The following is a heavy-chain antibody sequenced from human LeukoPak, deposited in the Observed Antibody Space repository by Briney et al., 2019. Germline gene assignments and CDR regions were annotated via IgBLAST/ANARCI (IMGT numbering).Heavy chain of an antibody. CDR2: IYYSGST. D-gene: IGHD3-3*01. Sequence: SETLSLTCTVSGGSISSYYWSWIRQPPGRGLGWIGCIYYSGSTNYNPTLKSRVTISVDTSKNQFSLKLSSVTAADTAVYYCARTPRHDFWSGYYFFDYWGQGTLVTVSS. J-gene: IGHJ4*02. CDR3: ARTPRHDFWSGYYFFDY. V-gene: IGHV4-59*01. CDR1: GGSISSYY.